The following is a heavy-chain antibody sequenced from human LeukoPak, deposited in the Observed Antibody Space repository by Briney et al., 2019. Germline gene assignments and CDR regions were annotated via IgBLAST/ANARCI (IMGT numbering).Heavy chain of an antibody. CDR3: AAKGHCSSTSCFDY. J-gene: IGHJ4*02. CDR2: IDVGSGNT. Sequence: GASVKVSCKTSGFTFTSSAMQWVRQARGQRLEWIGWIDVGSGNTNYAQKFQERVTITRDMSTSTAYMELSSLRSEDTAVYYCAAKGHCSSTSCFDYWGQGTLVTVSS. V-gene: IGHV1-58*02. CDR1: GFTFTSSA. D-gene: IGHD2-2*01.